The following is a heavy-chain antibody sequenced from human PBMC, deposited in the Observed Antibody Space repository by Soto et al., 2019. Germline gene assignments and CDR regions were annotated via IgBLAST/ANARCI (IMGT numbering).Heavy chain of an antibody. CDR1: GFSFDDYA. CDR3: AKDLFQYDFWSGYQK. Sequence: EVQLVESGGGLAQPGRSLRLSCATSGFSFDDYAMHWVRQAPGKGLEWVSGISWDGGTIGYADSVKGRFTISRDNAKKSLFMDMNTLRPEDTVIYFCAKDLFQYDFWSGYQKWGQGTLVTVSS. CDR2: ISWDGGTI. D-gene: IGHD3-3*01. J-gene: IGHJ4*02. V-gene: IGHV3-9*01.